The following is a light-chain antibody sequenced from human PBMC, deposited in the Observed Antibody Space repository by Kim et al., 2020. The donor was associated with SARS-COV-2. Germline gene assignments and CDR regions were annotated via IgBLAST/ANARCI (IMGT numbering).Light chain of an antibody. CDR3: QHYNGWPPYT. CDR1: QSVASN. V-gene: IGKV3-15*01. CDR2: GAS. J-gene: IGKJ2*01. Sequence: EIVMTQSPATLSVSPGERATLSCRASQSVASNLAWYQQKRGQAPRLLIYGASTRATGTPARFSGSGSGTEFSLTINSLQSEDFAVYYCQHYNGWPPYTFGQGTKLEI.